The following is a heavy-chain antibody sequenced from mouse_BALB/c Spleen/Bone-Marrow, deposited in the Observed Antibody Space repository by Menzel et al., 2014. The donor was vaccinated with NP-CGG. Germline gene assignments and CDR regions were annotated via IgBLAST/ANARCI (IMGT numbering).Heavy chain of an antibody. V-gene: IGHV1-4*01. CDR2: INPSSGYT. CDR1: GYTFTTYT. Sequence: VQLQQSGAELARPGASVKMSCRASGYTFTTYTMHWVKQRPGQGLEWIGYINPSSGYTYYNQKFKDKATLTADKSSSAAYQQLSSLTSEDSAVYYCARVYGNYDAMDCWGQGTSVPVSS. D-gene: IGHD2-1*01. CDR3: ARVYGNYDAMDC. J-gene: IGHJ4*01.